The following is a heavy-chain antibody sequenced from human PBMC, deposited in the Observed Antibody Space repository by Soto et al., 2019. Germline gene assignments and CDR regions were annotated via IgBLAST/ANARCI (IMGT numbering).Heavy chain of an antibody. CDR1: GYSFTSYW. CDR2: IYPGDSDT. V-gene: IGHV5-51*01. CDR3: ARPKDSSGTDDAFDI. J-gene: IGHJ3*02. Sequence: PGESLKISCKGSGYSFTSYWIGWVRQMPGKGLEWMGIIYPGDSDTRYSPSFQGQVTISADKSISTAYLQWSSLKASDTAMYYCARPKDSSGTDDAFDIWGQGTMVTVSS. D-gene: IGHD3-22*01.